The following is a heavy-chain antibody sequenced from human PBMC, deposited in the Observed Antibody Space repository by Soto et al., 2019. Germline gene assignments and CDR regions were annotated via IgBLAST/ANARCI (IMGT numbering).Heavy chain of an antibody. D-gene: IGHD4-17*01. CDR1: LSNYA. CDR2: ISSDGSEK. V-gene: IGHV3-30*18. J-gene: IGHJ4*02. Sequence: LSNYAMHWVRQAPGKGLGWVAVISSDGSEKYYLDSVRDRFTISRDNSKNTLYLQMNNLRPEDTAMYYCANSWTTLTTGFDFWGQGALVTVSS. CDR3: ANSWTTLTTGFDF.